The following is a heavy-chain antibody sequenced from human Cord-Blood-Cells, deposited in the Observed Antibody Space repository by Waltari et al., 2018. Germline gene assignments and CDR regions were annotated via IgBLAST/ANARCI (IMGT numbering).Heavy chain of an antibody. D-gene: IGHD2-15*01. CDR3: ARAGIWDDNWFDP. CDR1: GYSISSGYY. CDR2: IYHSGST. J-gene: IGHJ5*02. Sequence: QVQLQESGPGLVKPSEPLSLTCTVSGYSISSGYYWGWFRQPPGKGPEWIGGIYHSGSTYYNPSLKSRVTISVDTSKNQFSLKLSSVTAADTAVYYCARAGIWDDNWFDPWGQGTLVTVSS. V-gene: IGHV4-38-2*02.